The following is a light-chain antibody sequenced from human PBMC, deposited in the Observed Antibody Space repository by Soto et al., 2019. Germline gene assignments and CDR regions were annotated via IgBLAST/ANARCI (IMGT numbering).Light chain of an antibody. CDR2: DAF. CDR3: KQYKT. V-gene: IGKV3-20*01. CDR1: QSVSTSY. J-gene: IGKJ1*01. Sequence: EIVLTQAPSTLALSPGARVTLSCRAGQSVSTSYVPWHQQKFAQDPRLLIYDAFSRATGIPDRFSASGSGTDFTLTISRVEPEDFAVYYCKQYKTFGQGTKVDIK.